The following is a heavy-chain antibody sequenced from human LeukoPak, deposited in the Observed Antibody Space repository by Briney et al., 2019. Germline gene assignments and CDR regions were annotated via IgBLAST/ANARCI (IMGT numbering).Heavy chain of an antibody. D-gene: IGHD6-13*01. CDR2: IWYDGSNK. V-gene: IGHV3-33*01. Sequence: GGSLRLPCAASGFTFSRYGMHWVRQAPGKGLEWVAVIWYDGSNKYYADSVKGRFTISRDNSKNTLYLQMNSLRAEDTAVYYCARGHQIAAADYWGQGTLVTVSS. J-gene: IGHJ4*02. CDR3: ARGHQIAAADY. CDR1: GFTFSRYG.